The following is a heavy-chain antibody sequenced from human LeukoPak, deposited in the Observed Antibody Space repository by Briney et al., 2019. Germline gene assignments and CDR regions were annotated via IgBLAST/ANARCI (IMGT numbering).Heavy chain of an antibody. V-gene: IGHV4-34*01. CDR3: ARGEGLFDY. CDR1: GGSFSGYY. J-gene: IGHJ4*02. CDR2: INHSGST. Sequence: SETLSLTCAVHGGSFSGYYWSWIRKPPGKGLEWIGEINHSGSTNYNPSLKSRVTISVDTSKNQFSLKLSSVTAADTAVYYCARGEGLFDYWGQGTLVTVSS.